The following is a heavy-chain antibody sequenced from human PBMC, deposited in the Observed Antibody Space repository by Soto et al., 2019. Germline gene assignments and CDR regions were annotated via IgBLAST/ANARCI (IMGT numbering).Heavy chain of an antibody. CDR1: GFTFSSYA. V-gene: IGHV3-23*01. CDR3: AKEPLASFYAAVAGTTYYYMDV. Sequence: HPGGSLRLSCAASGFTFSSYAMSWVRQAPGKGLEWVSAISGSGGSTYYADSVKGRFTISRDNSKNTLYLQMNSLRAEDTAVYYCAKEPLASFYAAVAGTTYYYMDVWGKGTTVTVSS. CDR2: ISGSGGST. J-gene: IGHJ6*03. D-gene: IGHD6-19*01.